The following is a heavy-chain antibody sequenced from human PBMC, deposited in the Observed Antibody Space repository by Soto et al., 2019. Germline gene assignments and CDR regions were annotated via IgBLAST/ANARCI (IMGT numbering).Heavy chain of an antibody. Sequence: GGSLRLSCAASGFTFSSYAMHWVRQAPGKGLEWVAVISYDGSNKYYADSVKGRFTISRDNSKNTLYLQMNSLRAEDTAVYYCARDSTRLNNWNYIMSYWGQGTLVTVSS. D-gene: IGHD1-7*01. V-gene: IGHV3-30-3*01. J-gene: IGHJ4*02. CDR3: ARDSTRLNNWNYIMSY. CDR2: ISYDGSNK. CDR1: GFTFSSYA.